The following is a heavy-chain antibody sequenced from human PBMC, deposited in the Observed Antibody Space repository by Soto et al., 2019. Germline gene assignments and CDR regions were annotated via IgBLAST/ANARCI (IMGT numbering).Heavy chain of an antibody. Sequence: VQLVQSGAEVRRPGASVRVSCKASGYTFTAYDINWVRQATGQGLEWMGWVSPHSASTGFAQKFRGRITMTTNTPITTAYMALTSLRPDDSAVYFCARGGYSSSWEFDFWGPGTLVTVSP. D-gene: IGHD6-6*01. J-gene: IGHJ4*02. CDR3: ARGGYSSSWEFDF. CDR1: GYTFTAYD. V-gene: IGHV1-8*01. CDR2: VSPHSAST.